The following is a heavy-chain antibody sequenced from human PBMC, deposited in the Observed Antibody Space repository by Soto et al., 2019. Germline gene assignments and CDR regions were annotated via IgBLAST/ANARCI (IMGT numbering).Heavy chain of an antibody. V-gene: IGHV4-34*01. CDR3: ARGYSVAGTAKSGWLDP. Sequence: SETLSLTCAVYGGSFRGYYWSGIRQPPGKGLEWSGEINHRGSTNYNPSLKSRVTISVDTCKNQFSLKLSSVTAAETAVYYCARGYSVAGTAKSGWLDPWGQGTMVTVSS. CDR1: GGSFRGYY. D-gene: IGHD6-19*01. J-gene: IGHJ5*02. CDR2: INHRGST.